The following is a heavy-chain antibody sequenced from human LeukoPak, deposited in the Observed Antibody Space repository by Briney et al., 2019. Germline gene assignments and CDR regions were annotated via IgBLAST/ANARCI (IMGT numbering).Heavy chain of an antibody. D-gene: IGHD4-17*01. Sequence: PSETLSLTCAVSDDSFSRHYWTWIRQPPGKGLEWIGYISYIGSTNYNPSLKSLVTISIDTSKNQFSLKLSSVTAADTAVYYCARDLVTVTKGVDIWGQGTMVSVSS. V-gene: IGHV4-59*11. J-gene: IGHJ3*02. CDR2: ISYIGST. CDR1: DDSFSRHY. CDR3: ARDLVTVTKGVDI.